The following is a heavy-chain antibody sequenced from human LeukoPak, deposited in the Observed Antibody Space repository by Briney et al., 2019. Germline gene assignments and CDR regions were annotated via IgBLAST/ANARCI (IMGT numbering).Heavy chain of an antibody. Sequence: GGSLRLSCAASGFTFSSYWMSWVRQAPGKGREWVANIKQDGSEKYYVDSVKGRFTISRDNAKNSLHLQMNSLRAEDTAVYYCASAAGGYGVFDYWGQGTLVTVSS. CDR2: IKQDGSEK. CDR3: ASAAGGYGVFDY. J-gene: IGHJ4*02. V-gene: IGHV3-7*01. CDR1: GFTFSSYW. D-gene: IGHD4/OR15-4a*01.